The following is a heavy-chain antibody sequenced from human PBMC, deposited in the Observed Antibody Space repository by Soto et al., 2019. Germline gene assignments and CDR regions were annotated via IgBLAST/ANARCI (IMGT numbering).Heavy chain of an antibody. V-gene: IGHV1-2*02. D-gene: IGHD3-3*01. CDR2: INPNSGGT. Sequence: ASVKVSCKASGYTFTGYYMHWVRQAPGQGLECMGWINPNSGGTNYAQKFQGRVTMTRDTSISTAYMELSRLRSDDTAVYYCARDSEPLFTIFGVVPWEPVDYWGQGTLVTVSS. J-gene: IGHJ4*02. CDR1: GYTFTGYY. CDR3: ARDSEPLFTIFGVVPWEPVDY.